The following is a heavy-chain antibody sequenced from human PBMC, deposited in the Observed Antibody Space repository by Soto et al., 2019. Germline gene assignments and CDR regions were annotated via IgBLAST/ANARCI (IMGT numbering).Heavy chain of an antibody. D-gene: IGHD6-19*01. V-gene: IGHV3-7*03. CDR1: GFTFISSF. J-gene: IGHJ4*02. CDR2: INQDGGGT. CDR3: ARYFRGSGRYFFDY. Sequence: GGSLRLSCVASGFTFISSFMGWVRQAPGKGLEWVANINQDGGGTYYVDSVEGRFTISRDNAKDSLYLQMNSLRGEDTAVYYCARYFRGSGRYFFDYWGQGTLVTVPS.